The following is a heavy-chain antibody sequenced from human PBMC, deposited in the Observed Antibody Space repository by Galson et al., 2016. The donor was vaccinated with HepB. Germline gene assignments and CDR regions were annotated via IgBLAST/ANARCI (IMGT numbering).Heavy chain of an antibody. D-gene: IGHD3-10*01. Sequence: SLRLSCAASGFTFSSYGMHWVRQAPGKGLEWVAMIWFDGSNKYYVDSVKGRFTISRDNSKTTLYLEMNSLRAEDTAVYYCARDVTVTMGRGDLDYWGQGTLVTVSS. CDR2: IWFDGSNK. V-gene: IGHV3-33*01. J-gene: IGHJ4*02. CDR3: ARDVTVTMGRGDLDY. CDR1: GFTFSSYG.